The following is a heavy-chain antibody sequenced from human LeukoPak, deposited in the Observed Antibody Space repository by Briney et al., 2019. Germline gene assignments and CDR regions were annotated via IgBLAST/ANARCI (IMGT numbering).Heavy chain of an antibody. V-gene: IGHV1-2*02. CDR1: GYTFTGHY. Sequence: ASVKVSCKASGYTFTGHYMHWVRQAPGQGLEWMGWINPNSGGTNYAQKFQGRVTMTRDTSTSTVYMELSSLRSEGTAVYYCARDLLYSSSWYSRAFDIWGQGTMVTVSS. J-gene: IGHJ3*02. D-gene: IGHD6-13*01. CDR3: ARDLLYSSSWYSRAFDI. CDR2: INPNSGGT.